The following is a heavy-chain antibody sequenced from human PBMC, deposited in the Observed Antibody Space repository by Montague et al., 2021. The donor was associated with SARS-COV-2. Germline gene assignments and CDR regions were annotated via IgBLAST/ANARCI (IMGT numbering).Heavy chain of an antibody. CDR3: ARGGNSFDD. CDR2: IFSGGSP. J-gene: IGHJ4*02. Sequence: TLSLTCTISGGSLKIDSSYWSWVRQPAGKRLEWIGRIFSGGSPDYSPSLKSRVAISLDTSNYRCSLRLTSVTAADTAVYFCARGGNSFDDWGQGILVTVSS. V-gene: IGHV4-61*02. CDR1: GGSLKIDSSY.